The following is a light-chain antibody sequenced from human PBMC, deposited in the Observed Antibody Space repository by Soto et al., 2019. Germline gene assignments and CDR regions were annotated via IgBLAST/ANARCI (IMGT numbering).Light chain of an antibody. CDR3: GTWDSGLSVVV. CDR2: DNN. J-gene: IGLJ2*01. V-gene: IGLV1-51*01. CDR1: SSNIGNNY. Sequence: QSVVTQPPSVSAAPGQKVTISCSGSSSNIGNNYVSWYQQLPGTAPKLLIYDNNKRPSGTPDRFSGSKSGTSATLGITGLQTGDEADYYCGTWDSGLSVVVFGGGTKLTVL.